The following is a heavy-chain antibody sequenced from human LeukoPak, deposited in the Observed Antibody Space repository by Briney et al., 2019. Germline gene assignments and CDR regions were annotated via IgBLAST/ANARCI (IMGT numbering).Heavy chain of an antibody. CDR1: GYSISTGYY. V-gene: IGHV4-38-2*02. CDR2: IFYTGST. CDR3: ARLNKPGWFDP. Sequence: PSETLSLTCTVSGYSISTGYYWAWIRQPPGKGLEWIANIFYTGSTYYNPSLKSRVTISIDTSKNQFSLRLNSVTATDTAVYYCARLNKPGWFDPWGQGTLVTVSS. D-gene: IGHD1-14*01. J-gene: IGHJ5*02.